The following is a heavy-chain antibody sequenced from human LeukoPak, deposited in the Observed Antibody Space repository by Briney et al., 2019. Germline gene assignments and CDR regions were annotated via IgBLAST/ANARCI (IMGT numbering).Heavy chain of an antibody. J-gene: IGHJ4*02. Sequence: SQTLSLTCTVSGGSISSGGYYWSWIRQHPGKGLEWIGHIYYSGSTYYNPSLKSRVTISVDTSKNQFSLKLSPVTAADTAVYYCARDRWNTATRYYFDYWGQGTLVTVSS. D-gene: IGHD5-18*01. CDR3: ARDRWNTATRYYFDY. CDR2: IYYSGST. V-gene: IGHV4-31*03. CDR1: GGSISSGGYY.